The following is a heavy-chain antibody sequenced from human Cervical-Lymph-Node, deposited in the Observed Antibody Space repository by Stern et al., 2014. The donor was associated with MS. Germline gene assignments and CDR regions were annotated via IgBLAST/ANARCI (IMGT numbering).Heavy chain of an antibody. CDR3: ATKVVVVTAAPFGAFDI. CDR1: GGTFSSYA. CDR2: IIPIFGTD. V-gene: IGHV1-69*01. J-gene: IGHJ3*02. Sequence: QVQLVQSGAEVKKPGSSVKVSCKASGGTFSSYALSWVRQAPGQVLEWMGGIIPIFGTDKFAQRFQGRVTITADASTVDMELSSLRSDDTAVYYCATKVVVVTAAPFGAFDIWGQGTMLTVSS. D-gene: IGHD2-15*01.